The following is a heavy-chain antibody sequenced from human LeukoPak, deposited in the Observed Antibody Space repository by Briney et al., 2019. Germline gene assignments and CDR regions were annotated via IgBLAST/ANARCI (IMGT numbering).Heavy chain of an antibody. V-gene: IGHV3-23*01. Sequence: GGSLRLSCAASGFTFSSYAMSWVRQAPGKGLEWVSAISGSGGSTYYADSVKGRFTISRDNPKNTLYLQMNSLRAEDTAVYYCAKVPTPIVVPAALYFDYWGQGTLVTVSS. J-gene: IGHJ4*02. D-gene: IGHD2-2*01. CDR1: GFTFSSYA. CDR3: AKVPTPIVVPAALYFDY. CDR2: ISGSGGST.